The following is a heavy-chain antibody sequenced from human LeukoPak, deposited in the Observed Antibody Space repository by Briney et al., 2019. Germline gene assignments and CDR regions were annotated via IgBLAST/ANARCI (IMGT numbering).Heavy chain of an antibody. V-gene: IGHV1-8*03. D-gene: IGHD2-2*01. J-gene: IGHJ6*03. Sequence: ASVKVSCKASGYTFTSYDINWVRQATGQGLEWMGWMNPNSGNTGYAQKFQGRVTITRNTSISTAYMELSSLRSEDTAAYYCARGPPDVVVPAAMVSYYYYMDVWGKGTTVTVSS. CDR1: GYTFTSYD. CDR2: MNPNSGNT. CDR3: ARGPPDVVVPAAMVSYYYYMDV.